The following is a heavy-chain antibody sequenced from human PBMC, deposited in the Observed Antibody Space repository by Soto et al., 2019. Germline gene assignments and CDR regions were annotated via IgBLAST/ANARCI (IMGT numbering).Heavy chain of an antibody. D-gene: IGHD6-13*01. V-gene: IGHV1-69*13. CDR1: GGAFNNYA. CDR3: AREMPSTAAAYLYYGLNV. Sequence: SVKVSCKASGGAFNNYAIYWVRQAPGQGLEWLGTIVPVFPSVYYAPRFQGRLTITADGSTDTVYMMLTSLKSEDTAVYYCAREMPSTAAAYLYYGLNVCGQRTSLTVCS. J-gene: IGHJ6*02. CDR2: IVPVFPSV.